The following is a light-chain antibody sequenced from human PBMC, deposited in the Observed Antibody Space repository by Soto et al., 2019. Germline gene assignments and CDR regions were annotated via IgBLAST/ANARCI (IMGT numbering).Light chain of an antibody. CDR2: GVS. J-gene: IGKJ1*01. CDR1: QSFSSSD. CDR3: QQYGASRT. Sequence: EIVLTQSPGTLSLSPGERATLSCRASQSFSSSDLAWYQQKPGQAPRLLIYGVSSRASGIPDRFSGSGSGIDFTLTISRLEPEDFAVYYCQQYGASRTFGRGTKVEIK. V-gene: IGKV3-20*01.